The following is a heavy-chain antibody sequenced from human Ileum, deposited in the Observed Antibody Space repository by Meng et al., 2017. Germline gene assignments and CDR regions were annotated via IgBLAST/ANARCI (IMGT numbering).Heavy chain of an antibody. Sequence: ASVKVSCKASGYTFTSYYMHWVRQAPGQGLEWMGIIHPSGGSTSYAQKFQGRVTMTRDTSTSTVYMELSSLRSEDTAVYYCARDLGRYCSGGSCYSGKTMDFWGQGTMVTVSS. CDR3: ARDLGRYCSGGSCYSGKTMDF. D-gene: IGHD2-15*01. CDR1: GYTFTSYY. V-gene: IGHV1-46*01. J-gene: IGHJ6*02. CDR2: IHPSGGST.